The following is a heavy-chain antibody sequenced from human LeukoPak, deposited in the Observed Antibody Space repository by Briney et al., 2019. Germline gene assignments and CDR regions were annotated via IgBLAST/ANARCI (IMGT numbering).Heavy chain of an antibody. CDR1: GYTFTSYY. V-gene: IGHV1-2*02. CDR3: ASRYCSSTSCPEPTGFDP. Sequence: ASVKVSCKASGYTFTSYYMHWVRQAPGQGLEWMGWINPNSGGTNYAQKFQGRVTMTRDTSISTAYMELSRLRSDDTAVYYCASRYCSSTSCPEPTGFDPWGQGTLVTVSS. CDR2: INPNSGGT. J-gene: IGHJ5*02. D-gene: IGHD2-2*01.